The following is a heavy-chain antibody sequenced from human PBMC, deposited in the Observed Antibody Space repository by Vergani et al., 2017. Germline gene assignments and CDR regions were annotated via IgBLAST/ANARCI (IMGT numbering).Heavy chain of an antibody. CDR2: ISPNSGGT. Sequence: QVQLVQSGAEVKKPGSSVKVSCKASGGTFSSYTISWVRQAPGQGLEYMGWISPNSGGTNYAQKFQGRVTMTRDTSISTDYMELSNLRSDDTAVYYCARGQGVYYDTTGYFNCFDPGGQGTLVTVSS. CDR1: GGTFSSYT. V-gene: IGHV1-2*02. CDR3: ARGQGVYYDTTGYFNCFDP. J-gene: IGHJ5*02. D-gene: IGHD3-22*01.